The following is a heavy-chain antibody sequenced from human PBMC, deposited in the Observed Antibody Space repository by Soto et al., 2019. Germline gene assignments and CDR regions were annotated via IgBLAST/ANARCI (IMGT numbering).Heavy chain of an antibody. J-gene: IGHJ4*02. Sequence: QVQLVQSGAEVKKPGASVKVSCKASGYTFASYAISWMRQAPGQGLEWMGWISAYNGNTNYAQKLQGRVTMPTDTSTSTAYMELSSLRSDDTAVYYSARDPPPPDYCGQVPLVTLSS. CDR1: GYTFASYA. CDR3: ARDPPPPDY. V-gene: IGHV1-18*01. CDR2: ISAYNGNT.